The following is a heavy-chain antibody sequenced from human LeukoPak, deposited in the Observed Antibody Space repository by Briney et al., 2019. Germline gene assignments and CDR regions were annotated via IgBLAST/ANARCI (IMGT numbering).Heavy chain of an antibody. CDR1: GGSISSNNYY. CDR2: IYTSGST. J-gene: IGHJ4*02. D-gene: IGHD6-13*01. Sequence: SETLSLTCTVSGGSISSNNYYWGWIRQPPGKGLEWIGNIYTSGSTYYNPSLKSRVTISVDKSKNQFSLKLSSVTAAETAVYYCARVPSGYSSSWYAYWGQGTLVTVSS. CDR3: ARVPSGYSSSWYAY. V-gene: IGHV4-39*07.